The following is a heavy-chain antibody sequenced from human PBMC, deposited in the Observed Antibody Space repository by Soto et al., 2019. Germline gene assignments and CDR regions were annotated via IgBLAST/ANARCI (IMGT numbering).Heavy chain of an antibody. V-gene: IGHV1-2*04. D-gene: IGHD3-3*01. CDR1: GYTFTGYY. CDR2: INPNSGGT. J-gene: IGHJ6*03. Sequence: ASVKVSCKASGYTFTGYYMHWVRQAPGQGLEWMGWINPNSGGTNYAQKFQGWVTMTRDTSISTAYMELSRLRSDDTAVYYCAREAAPERGVTIFGVVTRKGGFRAYYMDVWGKGTTVTVSS. CDR3: AREAAPERGVTIFGVVTRKGGFRAYYMDV.